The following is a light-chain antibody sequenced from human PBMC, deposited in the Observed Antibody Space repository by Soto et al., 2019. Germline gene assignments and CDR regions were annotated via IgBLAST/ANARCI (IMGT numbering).Light chain of an antibody. Sequence: QAVVTQEPSLTVSPGGTVTLTCGSSTGAVTSGHYPYWFQQKPGQAPRTLIFDTSNKHSWTPARFSGSLPGDKAALTLSGAQPEDEGEYYCLLSYSGPRVFGGGTQLTVL. CDR1: TGAVTSGHY. J-gene: IGLJ2*01. V-gene: IGLV7-46*01. CDR3: LLSYSGPRV. CDR2: DTS.